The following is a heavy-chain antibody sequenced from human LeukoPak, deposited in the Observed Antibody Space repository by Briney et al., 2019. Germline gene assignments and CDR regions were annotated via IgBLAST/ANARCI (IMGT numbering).Heavy chain of an antibody. J-gene: IGHJ4*02. D-gene: IGHD1-14*01. CDR1: GFPFSSYA. Sequence: GGSLRLSCAASGFPFSSYAMSCGRHAPGNGLECGSTISNSDDSTYYADSVKGRFTISRDNSDNTLFLRMNSLRAEDTAVYYCAKATGYLLWGQGTLVIVSS. V-gene: IGHV3-23*01. CDR2: ISNSDDST. CDR3: AKATGYLL.